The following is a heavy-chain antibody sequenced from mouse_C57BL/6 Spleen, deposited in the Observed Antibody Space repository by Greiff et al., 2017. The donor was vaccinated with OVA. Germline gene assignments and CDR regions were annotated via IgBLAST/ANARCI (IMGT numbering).Heavy chain of an antibody. D-gene: IGHD1-1*01. CDR2: IRNKANGYTT. Sequence: DVMLVESGGGLVQPGGSLSLSCAASGFTFTDYYMSWVRQPPGKALEWWGFIRNKANGYTTEYSASVKGRFTISRDNSQSILYLQMNALRAEDSATYYCARPLNYGYAMDYWGQGTSVTVSS. V-gene: IGHV7-3*01. CDR3: ARPLNYGYAMDY. CDR1: GFTFTDYY. J-gene: IGHJ4*01.